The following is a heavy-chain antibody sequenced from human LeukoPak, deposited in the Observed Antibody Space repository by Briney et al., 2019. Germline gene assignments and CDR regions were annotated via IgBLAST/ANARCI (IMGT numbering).Heavy chain of an antibody. J-gene: IGHJ4*02. CDR2: IYYSGST. D-gene: IGHD1-7*01. V-gene: IGHV4-59*01. Sequence: SGTLSLTCTVSGGSISNYYWSWIRQPPGKGLEWIGYIYYSGSTNYNPSLKSRVAISVDTSKNQFSLKLSSVTAADTAVYYCARLYGNYQNYFDYWGQGTLVTVSS. CDR3: ARLYGNYQNYFDY. CDR1: GGSISNYY.